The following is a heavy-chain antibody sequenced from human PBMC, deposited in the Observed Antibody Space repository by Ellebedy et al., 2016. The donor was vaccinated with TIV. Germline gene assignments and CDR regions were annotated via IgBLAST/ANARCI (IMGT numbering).Heavy chain of an antibody. J-gene: IGHJ4*02. CDR2: INPSDGGT. CDR1: GYRFTKYY. CDR3: ATLAGGNPPRREDY. V-gene: IGHV1-46*01. D-gene: IGHD4-23*01. Sequence: ASVKVSCKASGYRFTKYYIHWVRQAPGQGLEWMGIINPSDGGTNFAQRFQGRLTMTTDTSASTVCIELNTLTSEDTAVYYCATLAGGNPPRREDYWGQGTLVTVSS.